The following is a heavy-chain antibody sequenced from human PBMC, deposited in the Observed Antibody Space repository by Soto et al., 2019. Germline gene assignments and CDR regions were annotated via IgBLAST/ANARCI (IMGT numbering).Heavy chain of an antibody. CDR3: AKVRRETYDFWSGYYVS. V-gene: IGHV3-23*01. Sequence: PGGSLRLSCAASGFTFSSYAVSWVRQAPGKGLEWVSAISGSGGSTYYADSAKGRFTISRDNSKNTLYLQMNSLRAEDTAVYYCAKVRRETYDFWSGYYVSWGQGTLVTVSS. J-gene: IGHJ4*02. D-gene: IGHD3-3*01. CDR2: ISGSGGST. CDR1: GFTFSSYA.